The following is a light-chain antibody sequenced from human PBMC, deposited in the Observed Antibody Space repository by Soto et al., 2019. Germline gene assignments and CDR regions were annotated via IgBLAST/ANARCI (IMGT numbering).Light chain of an antibody. CDR3: ASYTGSRSLL. CDR1: SSDVGNYNY. CDR2: DVS. V-gene: IGLV2-14*01. Sequence: QSALTQPASVSGSPGQPITISCTGTSSDVGNYNYVSWYQQHPGKAPKLMTYDVSNRPSGVSDRFSGSKSGNTASLTISGLQAEDEADYYCASYTGSRSLLFGGGTKLTVL. J-gene: IGLJ2*01.